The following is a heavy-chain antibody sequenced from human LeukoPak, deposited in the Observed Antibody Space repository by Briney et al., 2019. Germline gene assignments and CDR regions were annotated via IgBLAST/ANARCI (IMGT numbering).Heavy chain of an antibody. CDR1: GFTFTSSA. J-gene: IGHJ4*02. D-gene: IGHD1-26*01. V-gene: IGHV1-58*02. Sequence: ASVKVSCKASGFTFTSSAMQWVRQARGQRLEWIGWIVVGSGNTNYAQKFQERVTITRDMSTSTAYMELSSLRSEDTAVYYCASFRGSHGLEIDYWGQGTLVTVSS. CDR2: IVVGSGNT. CDR3: ASFRGSHGLEIDY.